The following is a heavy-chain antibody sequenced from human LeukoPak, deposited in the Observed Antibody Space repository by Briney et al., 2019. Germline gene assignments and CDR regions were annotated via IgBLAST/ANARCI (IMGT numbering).Heavy chain of an antibody. Sequence: SQTLSLTCTVSGGSTSSGDYYWSWIRQPPGKGLEWIGYIYYSGSTYYNPSLKSRVTISVDTSKNQFSLKLSSVTAADTAVYYCAREPDYYDSSGYYRDAFDIWGQGTMVTVSS. J-gene: IGHJ3*02. CDR1: GGSTSSGDYY. D-gene: IGHD3-22*01. CDR3: AREPDYYDSSGYYRDAFDI. V-gene: IGHV4-30-4*08. CDR2: IYYSGST.